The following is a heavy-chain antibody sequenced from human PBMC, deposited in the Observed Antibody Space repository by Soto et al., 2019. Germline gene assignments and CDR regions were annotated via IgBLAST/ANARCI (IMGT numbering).Heavy chain of an antibody. D-gene: IGHD1-7*01. CDR2: IYYSGST. CDR3: ARLNAGTTYYYYGMDV. V-gene: IGHV4-39*01. J-gene: IGHJ6*02. CDR1: GASISSSSYY. Sequence: QLQLHESGPGLVKPSETLSLTCTVSGASISSSSYYWGWIRQPPGKGLEWIGSIYYSGSTYYNPSLKSRVTIAVDPSKNQFSLKLSSVTAADTALYYCARLNAGTTYYYYGMDVWGQGTTVTVSS.